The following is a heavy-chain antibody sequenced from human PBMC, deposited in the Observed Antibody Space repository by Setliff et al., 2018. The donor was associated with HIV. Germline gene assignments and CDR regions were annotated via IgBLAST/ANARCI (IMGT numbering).Heavy chain of an antibody. CDR3: VRDGSSGYWETYYFMDV. J-gene: IGHJ6*01. Sequence: SETLSLTCKVSGGSISGDNYYWGWIRQPPGKGLEWIWTFYYNERADTGSTFYNPSLKSRVAISRDFSKDVLYLEMNSVKVEDTAVYYCVRDGSSGYWETYYFMDVWGQGTTVTVSS. V-gene: IGHV4-39*07. CDR2: FYYNERADTGST. D-gene: IGHD3-22*01. CDR1: GGSISGDNYY.